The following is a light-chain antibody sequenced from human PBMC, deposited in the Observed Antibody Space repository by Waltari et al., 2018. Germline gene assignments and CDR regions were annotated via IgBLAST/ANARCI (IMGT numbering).Light chain of an antibody. CDR2: EVS. J-gene: IGLJ2*01. Sequence: QSALTQPASVSGSPGQSLPISSTRTSRGVCGYNYVPWYQQHPGKAPKLMIYEVSNRPSGVSNRFSGSKSGNTASLTISGLQAEDEADYYCSSYTSSSTVVFGGGTKLTVL. CDR3: SSYTSSSTVV. V-gene: IGLV2-14*01. CDR1: SRGVCGYNY.